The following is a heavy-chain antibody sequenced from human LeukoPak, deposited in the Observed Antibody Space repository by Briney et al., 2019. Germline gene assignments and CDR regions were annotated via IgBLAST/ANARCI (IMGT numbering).Heavy chain of an antibody. CDR3: YGANAEH. J-gene: IGHJ1*01. CDR2: TNTDGSST. CDR1: GFTFSSYW. D-gene: IGHD4-23*01. Sequence: PGGPLRLSCAASGFTFSSYWMHWVRQAPGKGLVWVSGTNTDGSSTMYADSVKGRFTIARDNAKNTLYLQMSSLRAEDTAVYYCYGANAEHWGQGTLVTVSS. V-gene: IGHV3-74*03.